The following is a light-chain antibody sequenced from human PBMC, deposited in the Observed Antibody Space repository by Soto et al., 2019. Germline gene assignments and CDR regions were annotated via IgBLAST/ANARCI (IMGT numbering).Light chain of an antibody. CDR3: QQYASSPLT. CDR2: GAS. V-gene: IGKV3-20*01. J-gene: IGKJ4*01. Sequence: EIVLAQSPGTLSLSPGERATLSCRASQAVGSSDLAWYQQKPGQAPRLLISGASSRATGIPGRFSGSGSGTDFTLTITGLEPEDFAVYYCQQYASSPLTFGGGTKVDIK. CDR1: QAVGSSD.